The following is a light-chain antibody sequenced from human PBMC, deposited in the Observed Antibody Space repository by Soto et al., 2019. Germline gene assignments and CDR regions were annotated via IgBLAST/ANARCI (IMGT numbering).Light chain of an antibody. V-gene: IGLV2-23*01. CDR1: SSDVGSYNL. J-gene: IGLJ1*01. Sequence: QSVLTQPASVSGSPGQSITLSCTGTSSDVGSYNLVSWYQQHPGKAPKLMIYEGSKRPSGVSYRFSGSKSGNTASLTISGLQAEDEADYYCCSYAGSSTYVFGTGTKLTVL. CDR2: EGS. CDR3: CSYAGSSTYV.